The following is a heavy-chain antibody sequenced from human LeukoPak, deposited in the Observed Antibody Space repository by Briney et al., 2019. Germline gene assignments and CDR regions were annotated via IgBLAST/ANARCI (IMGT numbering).Heavy chain of an antibody. CDR1: GGSISSYY. V-gene: IGHV4-59*01. Sequence: SETLSLTCTVSGGSISSYYWSWIRQPPGTGLEWIGYIYYSGSTNYNPSLKSRVTISVDTSKNQFSLKLSSVTAADTAVYYCARGPCCSSTSCYTQFDYWGQGTLVTVSS. CDR2: IYYSGST. J-gene: IGHJ4*02. D-gene: IGHD2-2*02. CDR3: ARGPCCSSTSCYTQFDY.